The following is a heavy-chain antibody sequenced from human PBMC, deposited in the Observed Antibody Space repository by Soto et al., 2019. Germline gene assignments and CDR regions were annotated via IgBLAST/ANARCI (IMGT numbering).Heavy chain of an antibody. Sequence: QVQLVESGGGVVQPGRSLRLSCAASGFTFSSYGMHWVRQAPGKGLEWVAVISYDGSNKYYADSVKGRFTISRDNSKNTLYLQMNSRRAEDTAVYYCAKVVTIFGVDNMDVWGQGTTGTVSS. CDR3: AKVVTIFGVDNMDV. J-gene: IGHJ6*02. CDR1: GFTFSSYG. CDR2: ISYDGSNK. D-gene: IGHD3-3*01. V-gene: IGHV3-30*18.